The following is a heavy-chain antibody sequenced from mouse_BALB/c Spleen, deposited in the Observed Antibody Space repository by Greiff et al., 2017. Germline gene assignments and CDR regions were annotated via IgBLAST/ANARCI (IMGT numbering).Heavy chain of an antibody. Sequence: EVMLVESGGGLVKPGGSLKLSCAASGFTFSSYAMSWVRQSPEKRLEWVAEISSGGSYTYYPDTVTGRFTISRDNAKNTLYLEMSSLRSEDTAMYYCARENYRYDGTAWFAYWGQGTLVTVSA. CDR2: ISSGGSYT. CDR1: GFTFSSYA. J-gene: IGHJ3*01. D-gene: IGHD2-14*01. CDR3: ARENYRYDGTAWFAY. V-gene: IGHV5-9-4*01.